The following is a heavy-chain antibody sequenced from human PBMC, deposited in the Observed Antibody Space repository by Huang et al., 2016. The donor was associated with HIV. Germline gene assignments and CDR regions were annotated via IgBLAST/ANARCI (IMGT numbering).Heavy chain of an antibody. D-gene: IGHD6-6*01. J-gene: IGHJ4*02. V-gene: IGHV1-2*02. CDR2: MNPKRGGK. CDR3: ARDWSFGSSTSPAD. CDR1: GYTFTDSN. Sequence: QVQLVQSGAEVKNPGASVRVSCKASGYTFTDSNIHWVRQAPGQGLEWMGWMNPKRGGKIYAQRFQGRVTMTRDTTISTVHMDLRRIQSDDTAVYFCARDWSFGSSTSPADWGQGTLVTVSS.